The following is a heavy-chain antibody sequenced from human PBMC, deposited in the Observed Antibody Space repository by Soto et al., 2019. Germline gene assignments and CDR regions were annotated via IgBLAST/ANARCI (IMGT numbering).Heavy chain of an antibody. J-gene: IGHJ1*01. CDR3: ARYAYDSSGYSSAEYFQH. CDR2: IIPIFGTA. D-gene: IGHD3-22*01. CDR1: GGTFSSYA. V-gene: IGHV1-69*12. Sequence: QVQLVQSGAEVKKPGSSVKVSCKASGGTFSSYAISWVRQAPGQGLEWMGGIIPIFGTANYAQKFQGRVTITAAESTSTADMELSSLRSEDTAVYYCARYAYDSSGYSSAEYFQHWGQGTLVTVSS.